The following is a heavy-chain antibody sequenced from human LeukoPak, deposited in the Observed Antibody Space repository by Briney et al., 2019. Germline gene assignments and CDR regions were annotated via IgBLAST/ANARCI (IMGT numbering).Heavy chain of an antibody. Sequence: GESLRISCKGSGYSFTSYWISWVRQMPGKGLEWMGRIDPSDSYTNYSPSFQGHVTISADKSISTAYLQWSSLKASDTAMYYCARHRSGSGRYYEDGDWFDPWGQGTLVTVSS. CDR2: IDPSDSYT. CDR1: GYSFTSYW. V-gene: IGHV5-10-1*01. CDR3: ARHRSGSGRYYEDGDWFDP. J-gene: IGHJ5*02. D-gene: IGHD3-10*01.